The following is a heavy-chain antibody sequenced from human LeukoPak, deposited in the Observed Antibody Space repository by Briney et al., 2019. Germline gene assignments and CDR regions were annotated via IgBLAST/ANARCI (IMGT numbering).Heavy chain of an antibody. CDR3: ARDLRLSPYSGGWPLDY. Sequence: GSLRLSSAASGFTFSSYGMNWVRQAPGKGLEWSGSIYHNGNTFYNPSLKSRITISVDTSKKQFSMKLSSVTAADTAVYYCARDLRLSPYSGGWPLDYWGQGTLVTVSS. D-gene: IGHD6-19*01. CDR1: GFTFSSYG. V-gene: IGHV4-38-2*02. CDR2: IYHNGNT. J-gene: IGHJ4*02.